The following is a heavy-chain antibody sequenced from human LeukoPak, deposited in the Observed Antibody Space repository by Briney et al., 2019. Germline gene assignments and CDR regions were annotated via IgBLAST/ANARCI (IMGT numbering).Heavy chain of an antibody. CDR3: ARCVTGYYHFDY. D-gene: IGHD1-26*01. J-gene: IGHJ4*02. Sequence: SETLSLTCTVSGGSISSYYWSWIRQPPGKGLEWIGYIYYSGGTNYNPSLKSRVTISVDTSNNQFSLKLSSVTAADTAVYYCARCVTGYYHFDYWGQGTLVTVSS. CDR2: IYYSGGT. V-gene: IGHV4-59*01. CDR1: GGSISSYY.